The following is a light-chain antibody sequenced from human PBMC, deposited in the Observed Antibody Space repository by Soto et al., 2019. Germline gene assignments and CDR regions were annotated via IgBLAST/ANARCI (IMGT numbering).Light chain of an antibody. V-gene: IGKV3-20*01. CDR1: QSVGSNY. Sequence: EIVLTQFPGTLSLSPGESATLSCRASQSVGSNYLAWYQQRPGQPPNLLIFGASHRAPDIPDRFSGSGSGTDFTLTISRLESEDFAVYYCQQYNNWPPLTFGGGTKVEIK. CDR2: GAS. J-gene: IGKJ4*01. CDR3: QQYNNWPPLT.